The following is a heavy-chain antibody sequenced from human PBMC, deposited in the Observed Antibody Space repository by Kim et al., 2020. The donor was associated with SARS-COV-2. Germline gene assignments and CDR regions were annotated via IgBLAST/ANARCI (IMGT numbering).Heavy chain of an antibody. Sequence: GGSLRLSCVASGFTFSTYWMHWVRQAPGKGLVYISHIRSDGSRTTYADSVKGRFTISRDNAEKTLYLQMNSLRAEDTAVYYCARDLYGSLDLWGQGTLV. CDR1: GFTFSTYW. CDR3: ARDLYGSLDL. D-gene: IGHD3-10*01. CDR2: IRSDGSRT. V-gene: IGHV3-74*01. J-gene: IGHJ5*02.